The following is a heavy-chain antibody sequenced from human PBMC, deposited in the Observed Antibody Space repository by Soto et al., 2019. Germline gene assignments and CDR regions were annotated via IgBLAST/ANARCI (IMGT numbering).Heavy chain of an antibody. CDR3: ARGIRYCSGGSCLEYNWFDP. J-gene: IGHJ5*02. CDR1: GGSFSGYY. V-gene: IGHV4-34*01. Sequence: QVQLQQWGAGLLKPSETLSLTCAVYGGSFSGYYWSWIRQPPGKGLEWIGEINHSGSTNYNPSLKSRVTISVDTSKNQFSLKLSSVTAVDTAVYYCARGIRYCSGGSCLEYNWFDPWGQGTLVTVSS. D-gene: IGHD2-15*01. CDR2: INHSGST.